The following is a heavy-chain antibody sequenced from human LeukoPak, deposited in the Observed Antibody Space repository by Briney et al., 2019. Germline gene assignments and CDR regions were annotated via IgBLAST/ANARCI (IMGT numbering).Heavy chain of an antibody. CDR1: GGSINSYY. CDR2: IYYTRTT. D-gene: IGHD4-23*01. Sequence: SETLSLTCTASGGSINSYYWTWIRQPPGKGLEWIGSIYYTRTTSYNSSLKSRVTISIDTSKNQFSLNLNSVTAADTAVYYCARHWYGGNFLFDYWGQGTLITVSS. V-gene: IGHV4-59*08. CDR3: ARHWYGGNFLFDY. J-gene: IGHJ4*02.